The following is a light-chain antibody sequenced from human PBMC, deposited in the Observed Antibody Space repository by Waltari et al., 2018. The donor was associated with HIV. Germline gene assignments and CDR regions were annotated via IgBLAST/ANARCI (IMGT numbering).Light chain of an antibody. J-gene: IGLJ2*01. CDR1: KLGDKY. CDR2: QDT. Sequence: SYELTQPPSVSVSPGQTASINCSADKLGDKYVSWYQQRPGQSPVLVIYQDTGRPSGIPERLSGSNSGNTATLTISGTQAMDEADYYCQAWDSSAVVFGGGTKLTVL. CDR3: QAWDSSAVV. V-gene: IGLV3-1*01.